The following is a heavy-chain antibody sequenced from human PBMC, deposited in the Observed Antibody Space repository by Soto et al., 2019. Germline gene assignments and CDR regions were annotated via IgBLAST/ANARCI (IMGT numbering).Heavy chain of an antibody. V-gene: IGHV5-51*01. CDR3: ARHEQFYYYYYGMDV. Sequence: VESLKISCKASGYSFTTYWIAWVRQMPWKGLEWMGIINPGDSDIRYSPSFQGQVTISADNSISTAYLQWSSLKASDTAMYYCARHEQFYYYYYGMDVWGQGTAVTVSS. CDR2: INPGDSDI. J-gene: IGHJ6*02. CDR1: GYSFTTYW. D-gene: IGHD4-4*01.